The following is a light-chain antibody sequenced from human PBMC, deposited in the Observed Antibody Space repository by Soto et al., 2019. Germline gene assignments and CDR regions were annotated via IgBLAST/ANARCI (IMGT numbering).Light chain of an antibody. J-gene: IGKJ1*01. Sequence: EIVLTQSPGTLSLSPGERATLSCRASQSVNSDYLAWYQQKPGQGPRVLMYGASSRATGLPDRFSGSGSGTDFTLTISRLEPEDFAVYYCQQYDTSPRTFGQGTKVEIK. CDR3: QQYDTSPRT. V-gene: IGKV3-20*01. CDR1: QSVNSDY. CDR2: GAS.